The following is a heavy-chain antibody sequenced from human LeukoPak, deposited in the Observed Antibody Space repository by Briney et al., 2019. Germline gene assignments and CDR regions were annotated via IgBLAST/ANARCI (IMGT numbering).Heavy chain of an antibody. CDR2: IYTSGST. D-gene: IGHD1-14*01. J-gene: IGHJ4*02. CDR3: ATGGAATEYYFDY. V-gene: IGHV4-4*07. CDR1: GGSISSYY. Sequence: SETLSLTCTVSGGSISSYYWSWIRQPAGKGLEWIGRIYTSGSTNYNPSLKGRVTISVDKSKNQFSLKLSSVTAADTAVYYCATGGAATEYYFDYWGQGTLVTVSS.